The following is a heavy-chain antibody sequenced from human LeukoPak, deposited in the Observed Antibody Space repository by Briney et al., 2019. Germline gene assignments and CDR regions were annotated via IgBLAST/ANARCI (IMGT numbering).Heavy chain of an antibody. V-gene: IGHV4-59*01. J-gene: IGHJ4*02. CDR2: IYDSGST. Sequence: PSETLSLTCTVSGGSISSCYWSWIQQPPGKVLEWIGNIYDSGSTNYNPSLKSRVTISVDTSKNQCSLKLSSVTAADTAVYYCARQSISGSSLSYFDYWGQGTLVNVSS. CDR1: GGSISSCY. D-gene: IGHD3-22*01. CDR3: ARQSISGSSLSYFDY.